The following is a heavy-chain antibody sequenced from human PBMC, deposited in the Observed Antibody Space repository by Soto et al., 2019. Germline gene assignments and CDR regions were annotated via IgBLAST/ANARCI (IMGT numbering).Heavy chain of an antibody. J-gene: IGHJ6*03. CDR2: IIPILGIA. Sequence: SVKVSCKASGGTFSSYTISWVRQAPGQGLEWMGRIIPILGIANYAQKFQGRVTITADKSTSTAYMELSSLRSEDTAVYYCARSLFAWSGYYISHYYYYMDVWGKGTTVTVSS. CDR1: GGTFSSYT. V-gene: IGHV1-69*02. D-gene: IGHD3-3*01. CDR3: ARSLFAWSGYYISHYYYYMDV.